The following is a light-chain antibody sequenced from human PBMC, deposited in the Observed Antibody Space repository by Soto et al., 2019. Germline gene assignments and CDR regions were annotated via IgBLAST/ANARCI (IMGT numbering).Light chain of an antibody. J-gene: IGLJ1*01. Sequence: QSALTQPASVSGSPGQSITISCTGTSSDVGGYNYVYWYLHHPGKAPKLMIYEVSNRPSGVSNRFSGSKSGNTASLTISWLQADDEADYYCSSYTSSSRYVFGTGTKLTVL. V-gene: IGLV2-14*01. CDR3: SSYTSSSRYV. CDR2: EVS. CDR1: SSDVGGYNY.